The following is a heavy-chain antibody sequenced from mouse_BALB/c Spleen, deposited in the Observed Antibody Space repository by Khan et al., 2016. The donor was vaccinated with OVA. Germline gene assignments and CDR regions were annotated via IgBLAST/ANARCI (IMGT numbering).Heavy chain of an antibody. Sequence: EVELVESGGDLVRPGGSLKLSCAASGFTFSAYGMSWVRQSPDKRLEWVATLNSDGYSTYYPDSLKGRFIITRDNAKNTLYLQMRSLKSEDTAMYYCASHLTGSFAYWGQGTLVTVSA. D-gene: IGHD4-1*01. J-gene: IGHJ3*01. V-gene: IGHV5-6*01. CDR1: GFTFSAYG. CDR3: ASHLTGSFAY. CDR2: LNSDGYST.